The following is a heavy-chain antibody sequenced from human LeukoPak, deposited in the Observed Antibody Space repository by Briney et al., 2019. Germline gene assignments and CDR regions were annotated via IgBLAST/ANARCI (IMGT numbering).Heavy chain of an antibody. CDR2: IYYSGST. V-gene: IGHV4-61*01. Sequence: PSETLSLTCTVSGGSVGSGSYYWSWIRQPPGKGLEWIGYIYYSGSTNYSPSLKSRVTISVDTSKNQFSLKLSSVTAADTAVYYCAREYSSSDYFDYWGQGTLVTVSS. CDR3: AREYSSSDYFDY. CDR1: GGSVGSGSYY. J-gene: IGHJ4*02. D-gene: IGHD6-6*01.